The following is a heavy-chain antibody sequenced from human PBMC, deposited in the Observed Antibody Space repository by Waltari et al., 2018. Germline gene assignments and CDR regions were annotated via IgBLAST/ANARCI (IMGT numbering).Heavy chain of an antibody. Sequence: EVQLVESGGGLIQPGGSLRLSCAASGFTVSSNYMSWVRQAPGKGREWVSVIYSGGSTYYADAVKGRFTISRDNSKNTLYLQMNSLRAEDTAVYYCASTRGGYGDYASFDYWGQGTLVTVSS. D-gene: IGHD4-17*01. CDR3: ASTRGGYGDYASFDY. J-gene: IGHJ4*02. CDR2: IYSGGST. CDR1: GFTVSSNY. V-gene: IGHV3-53*01.